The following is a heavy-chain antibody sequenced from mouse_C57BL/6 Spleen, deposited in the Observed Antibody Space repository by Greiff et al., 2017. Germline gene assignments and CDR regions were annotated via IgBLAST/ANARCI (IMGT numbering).Heavy chain of an antibody. Sequence: QVQLQQSGPGLVQPSQSLSITCTVSGFSLTSYGVHWVRQSPGKGLEWLGVIWSGGSTDYNAAFISRLSISKDNSKSQVFFKMNSLQADDTAIYYCARGDWDFDYWGQGTTLTVSA. CDR1: GFSLTSYG. CDR3: ARGDWDFDY. V-gene: IGHV2-2*01. CDR2: IWSGGST. D-gene: IGHD4-1*01. J-gene: IGHJ2*01.